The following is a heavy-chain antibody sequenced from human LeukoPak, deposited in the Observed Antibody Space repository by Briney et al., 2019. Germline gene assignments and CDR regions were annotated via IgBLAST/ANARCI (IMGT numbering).Heavy chain of an antibody. Sequence: PGGSLRLSCAASGFTFSSYGMHWVRHAPPKGLEWVAFIRYDGSNKYYADSVKCRFTISRDNSKNTLYLQMNSLRAEDTAVYYCAKDSYPAADYNWFDPWGQGTLVTVSS. D-gene: IGHD6-13*01. CDR1: GFTFSSYG. CDR3: AKDSYPAADYNWFDP. J-gene: IGHJ5*02. V-gene: IGHV3-30*02. CDR2: IRYDGSNK.